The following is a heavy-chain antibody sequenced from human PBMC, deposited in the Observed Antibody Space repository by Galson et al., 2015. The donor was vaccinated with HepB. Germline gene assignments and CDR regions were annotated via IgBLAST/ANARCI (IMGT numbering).Heavy chain of an antibody. CDR2: VNRDGSST. CDR1: GFTFSSYW. Sequence: SLRLSCAASGFTFSSYWMHWVRQAPGKGLVWVSRVNRDGSSTNYADSVKGRFTISRDNAKNTLYLQMNSLRVDDTAVYYCAIDYDSSGLSRWPPFWDDALDIWGQGTMVTVSS. V-gene: IGHV3-74*01. CDR3: AIDYDSSGLSRWPPFWDDALDI. J-gene: IGHJ3*02. D-gene: IGHD3-22*01.